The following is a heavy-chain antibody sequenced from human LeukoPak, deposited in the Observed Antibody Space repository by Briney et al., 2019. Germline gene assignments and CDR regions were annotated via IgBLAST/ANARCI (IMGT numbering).Heavy chain of an antibody. Sequence: GGSLRLSCAASGFTFSGYEMNWVRQARGKGLEWVSYISRSGTIISYADSVRGRLTISRDNAKNSLYLQMNSLRAEDTAVYYCARERDDYYFDYWGQGTLVTVSS. CDR3: ARERDDYYFDY. CDR2: ISRSGTII. D-gene: IGHD3-3*01. J-gene: IGHJ4*02. CDR1: GFTFSGYE. V-gene: IGHV3-48*03.